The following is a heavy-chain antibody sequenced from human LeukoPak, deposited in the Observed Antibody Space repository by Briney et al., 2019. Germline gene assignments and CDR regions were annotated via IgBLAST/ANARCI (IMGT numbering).Heavy chain of an antibody. CDR1: GFTFSSYA. Sequence: GGSLRLSCAASGFTFSSYAMHWVRQAPGKGLEWVAVISYDGSNKYYADSVKGRFTISRDNSKNTLYLQMNSLRAEDTAVYYCARAGGIAVAGGINPDAFDIWGQGTMVTVSS. V-gene: IGHV3-30-3*01. CDR3: ARAGGIAVAGGINPDAFDI. D-gene: IGHD6-19*01. J-gene: IGHJ3*02. CDR2: ISYDGSNK.